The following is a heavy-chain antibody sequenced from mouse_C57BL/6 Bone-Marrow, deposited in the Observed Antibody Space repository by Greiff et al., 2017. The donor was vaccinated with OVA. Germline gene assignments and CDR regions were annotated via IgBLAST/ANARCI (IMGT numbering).Heavy chain of an antibody. J-gene: IGHJ2*01. D-gene: IGHD3-3*01. CDR3: ARRDWRGGAFDY. Sequence: QVQLQQPGAELVMPGASVKLSCKASGYTFTSYWMHWVKQRPGQGLEWIGEIDPSDSYTNYNQKFKGKSTLTVDKSSSTAYMQLSSLTSEDSAVYYCARRDWRGGAFDYWGQGTTLTVSS. V-gene: IGHV1-69*01. CDR2: IDPSDSYT. CDR1: GYTFTSYW.